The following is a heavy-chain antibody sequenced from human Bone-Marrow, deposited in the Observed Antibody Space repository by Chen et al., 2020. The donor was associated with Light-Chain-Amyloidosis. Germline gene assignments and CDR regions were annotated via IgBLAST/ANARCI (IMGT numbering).Heavy chain of an antibody. V-gene: IGHV5-51*01. CDR3: ARRRDGYNFDY. Sequence: GYTFPNYWIGWVRQMPGKGLEWMGVIYPDDSDARYSPSFEGQVTISADKSITXXXXXXXXXXXXDTAMYYCARRRDGYNFDYWGQGTLVTVSS. J-gene: IGHJ4*02. D-gene: IGHD5-12*01. CDR1: GYTFPNYW. CDR2: IYPDDSDA.